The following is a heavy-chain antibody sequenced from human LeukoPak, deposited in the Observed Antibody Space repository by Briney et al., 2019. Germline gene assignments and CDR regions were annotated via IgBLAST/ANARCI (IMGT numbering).Heavy chain of an antibody. CDR2: IYYSGRT. CDR1: GGSISSGDYS. D-gene: IGHD6-19*01. V-gene: IGHV4-30-4*07. Sequence: SETLSLTCAVSGGSISSGDYSWSWIRQPPGKGLEWIGYIYYSGRTYYNPSLKSRVTISVATSKNHFSLKLSSVTAADTAVYYCARATYSSGWYWYYWGQGTLVTVSS. CDR3: ARATYSSGWYWYY. J-gene: IGHJ4*02.